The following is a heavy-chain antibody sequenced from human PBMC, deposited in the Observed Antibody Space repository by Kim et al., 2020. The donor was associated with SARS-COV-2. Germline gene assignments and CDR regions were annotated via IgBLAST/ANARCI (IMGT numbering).Heavy chain of an antibody. CDR2: ISSSGSTI. Sequence: LSLTCAASGFTFSDYYMSWIRQAPGKGLEWVSYISSSGSTIYYADSVKGRFTISRDNAKNSLYLQMNSLRAEDTAVYYCARDEAVAGTGGAFDIWGQGTMVTVSS. V-gene: IGHV3-11*04. J-gene: IGHJ3*02. CDR3: ARDEAVAGTGGAFDI. D-gene: IGHD6-19*01. CDR1: GFTFSDYY.